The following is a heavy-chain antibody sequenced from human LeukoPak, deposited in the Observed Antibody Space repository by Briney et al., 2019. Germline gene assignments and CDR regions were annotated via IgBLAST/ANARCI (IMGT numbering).Heavy chain of an antibody. Sequence: GGSLRLSCAASGFTFSSYGMHCVRQAPGKGLEWVAVISCDGSTKYYAASVKGRFAISRDNTKTTLYLKMNSLSAEDTAVYYCAKNGAMVSHWYFDIWGRGTLVTVSS. J-gene: IGHJ2*01. CDR2: ISCDGSTK. CDR3: AKNGAMVSHWYFDI. CDR1: GFTFSSYG. D-gene: IGHD5-18*01. V-gene: IGHV3-30*18.